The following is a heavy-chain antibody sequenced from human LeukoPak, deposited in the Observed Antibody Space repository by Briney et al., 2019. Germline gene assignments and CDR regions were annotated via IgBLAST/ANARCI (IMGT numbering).Heavy chain of an antibody. V-gene: IGHV1-69*05. J-gene: IGHJ4*02. CDR2: IIPIFGTA. Sequence: RASVKVSCKASGGTFSSYAISWVRQAPGQGLEWMGGIIPIFGTANYAQKFQGRVTITRNTSISTAYMELSRLRSDDTAVYYCAREGAIGNFDYWGQGTLVTVSS. CDR3: AREGAIGNFDY. CDR1: GGTFSSYA. D-gene: IGHD2-21*01.